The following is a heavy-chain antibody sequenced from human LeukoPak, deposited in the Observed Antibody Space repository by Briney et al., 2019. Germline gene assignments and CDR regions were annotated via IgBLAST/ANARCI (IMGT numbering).Heavy chain of an antibody. J-gene: IGHJ3*02. Sequence: ETLSLTCAVYGGSFSGYYWSWVRQPPGKGREWMGEINHSGSTNYNPSLRRRGTISVDTSKNQFSLKLSSVTAADTAVYYCARGWYCSSTSCYKRSDAFDIWGQGTMVTVSS. V-gene: IGHV4-34*01. D-gene: IGHD2-2*02. CDR2: INHSGST. CDR1: GGSFSGYY. CDR3: ARGWYCSSTSCYKRSDAFDI.